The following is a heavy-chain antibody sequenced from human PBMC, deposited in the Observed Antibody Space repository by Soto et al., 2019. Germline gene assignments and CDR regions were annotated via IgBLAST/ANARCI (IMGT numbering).Heavy chain of an antibody. D-gene: IGHD1-26*01. J-gene: IGHJ4*02. Sequence: GATLVNATQTLTLTCTFSGFSLSTNGMRVSWIRQPPGKALEWLARIDWDDDKFYSTSLKTRLTISKDTSKSQVVLTMTNMDPVDTATYYCARTLSGTTFDYWGQGTLVTVSS. CDR2: IDWDDDK. V-gene: IGHV2-70*04. CDR3: ARTLSGTTFDY. CDR1: GFSLSTNGMR.